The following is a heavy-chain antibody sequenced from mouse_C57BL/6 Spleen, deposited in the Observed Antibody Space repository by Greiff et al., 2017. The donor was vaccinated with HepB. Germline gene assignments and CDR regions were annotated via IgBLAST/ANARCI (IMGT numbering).Heavy chain of an antibody. D-gene: IGHD1-1*01. J-gene: IGHJ3*01. V-gene: IGHV1-26*01. CDR2: INPNNGGT. CDR1: GYTFTDYY. Sequence: VQLQQSGPELVKPGASVKISCKASGYTFTDYYMNWVKQSHGKSLEWIGDINPNNGGTSYNQKFKGKATLTVDKSSSTAYMELRSLTSEDSAVYYCARGGGSSWAWFAYWGQGTLVTVSA. CDR3: ARGGGSSWAWFAY.